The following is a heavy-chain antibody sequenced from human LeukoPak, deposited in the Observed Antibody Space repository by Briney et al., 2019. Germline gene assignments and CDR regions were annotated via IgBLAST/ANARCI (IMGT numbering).Heavy chain of an antibody. J-gene: IGHJ4*02. V-gene: IGHV1-24*01. D-gene: IGHD5-18*01. Sequence: GASVTVSCKVSGYTLTELSMHWVRQAPGKGLEWMGGFDPEDGETIYAQKFQGRVTMTEGTSTDTAYMELSSLRSEDTAVYYCATVGGYSYGDPLDYWGQGTLVTVSS. CDR2: FDPEDGET. CDR1: GYTLTELS. CDR3: ATVGGYSYGDPLDY.